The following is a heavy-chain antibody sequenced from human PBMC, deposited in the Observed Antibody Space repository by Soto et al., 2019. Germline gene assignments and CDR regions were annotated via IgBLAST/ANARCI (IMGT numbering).Heavy chain of an antibody. Sequence: ASVKVSCKASGYTFTAYCVQWVRQAPGQGLQWMGWINPNSGDTKYAQEFQGRVTLTRDTSISTVYMELSRLTSDDTAVYYCARDMDYYYGSATGNGHGVWGQGTTVTVSS. CDR1: GYTFTAYC. J-gene: IGHJ6*02. CDR3: ARDMDYYYGSATGNGHGV. D-gene: IGHD3-10*01. CDR2: INPNSGDT. V-gene: IGHV1-2*02.